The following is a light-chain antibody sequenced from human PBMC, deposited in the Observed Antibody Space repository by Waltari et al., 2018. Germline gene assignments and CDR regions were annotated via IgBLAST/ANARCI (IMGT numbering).Light chain of an antibody. V-gene: IGKV3-11*01. CDR3: QQRTNWPPTLT. J-gene: IGKJ4*01. CDR2: DAS. Sequence: EIVLTQSPATRSLSAGERATLSCRASQSVSSYLAWCQHTPGQAPRLLIYDASNSATGIPARFSGSESGTDFTLTISSLEPEDFAVYYCQQRTNWPPTLTFGGGTKVEIK. CDR1: QSVSSY.